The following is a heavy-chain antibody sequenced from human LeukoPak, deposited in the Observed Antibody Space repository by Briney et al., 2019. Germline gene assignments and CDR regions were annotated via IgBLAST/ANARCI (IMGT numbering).Heavy chain of an antibody. CDR3: ARDSSNIVVVPAAIPPAGAFDI. V-gene: IGHV4-30-2*01. CDR2: IYHSGST. J-gene: IGHJ3*02. Sequence: SQTLSLTCTVSGGSISSGGYYWSWIRQPPGKGLEWIGYIYHSGSTYYNPSLKSRVTISVDRSKNQFSLKLSSVTAADTAVYYCARDSSNIVVVPAAIPPAGAFDIWGQGTMVTVFS. CDR1: GGSISSGGYY. D-gene: IGHD2-2*01.